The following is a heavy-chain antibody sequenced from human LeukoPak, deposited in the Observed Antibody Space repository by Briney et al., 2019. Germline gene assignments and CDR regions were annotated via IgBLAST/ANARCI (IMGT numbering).Heavy chain of an antibody. CDR2: IYHSGST. J-gene: IGHJ5*02. Sequence: GSLRLSCAASGFTLSSYWMSWVRQAPGKGLEWIGSIYHSGSTYYNPSLKSRVTISVDTSKNQFSLKLSSVTAADTAVYYCARVGLDDSSGDAWGQGTLVTVSS. CDR3: ARVGLDDSSGDA. V-gene: IGHV4-38-2*01. D-gene: IGHD3-22*01. CDR1: GFTLSSYW.